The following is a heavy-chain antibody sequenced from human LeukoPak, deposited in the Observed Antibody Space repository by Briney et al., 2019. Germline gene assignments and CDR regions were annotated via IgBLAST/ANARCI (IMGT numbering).Heavy chain of an antibody. J-gene: IGHJ4*02. CDR2: ISYDGSNK. CDR3: AKAADAVGATPTDY. D-gene: IGHD1-26*01. CDR1: GFTFSSYA. V-gene: IGHV3-30-3*01. Sequence: GGSLRLSCAASGFTFSSYAMHWVRQAPGKGLEWVAVISYDGSNKYYADSVKGRFTISRDNSKNTLYLQMNSLRAEDTAVYYCAKAADAVGATPTDYWGQGTLVTVSS.